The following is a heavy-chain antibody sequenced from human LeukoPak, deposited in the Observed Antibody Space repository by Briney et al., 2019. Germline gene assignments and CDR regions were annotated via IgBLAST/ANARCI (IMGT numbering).Heavy chain of an antibody. V-gene: IGHV4-59*01. Sequence: RASQSLSLTCTVSGGSISNYYWSWIRQPPGDGLEWIGYIYYSGSTNYNPSLKSRVTISVDTSKNQFSLKLSSVNAADTAVYYCARGGPHYGSGSSSNYYYYYGMDVWGQGTTVTVSS. CDR3: ARGGPHYGSGSSSNYYYYYGMDV. J-gene: IGHJ6*02. D-gene: IGHD3-10*01. CDR1: GGSISNYY. CDR2: IYYSGST.